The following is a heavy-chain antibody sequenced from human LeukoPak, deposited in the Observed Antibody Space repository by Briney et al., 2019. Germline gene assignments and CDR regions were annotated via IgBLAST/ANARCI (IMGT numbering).Heavy chain of an antibody. D-gene: IGHD1-26*01. CDR1: GFTFSSYG. Sequence: GGSLRLSCAASGFTFSSYGMHWVRQAPGKGLGWVAVISYDGSNKYYADSVKGRFTISRDNSKNTLSLQMSSLRAEDTAVYYCAKTPGDVRWEPQRDYFDYWGQGTLVTVSS. J-gene: IGHJ4*02. CDR2: ISYDGSNK. V-gene: IGHV3-30*18. CDR3: AKTPGDVRWEPQRDYFDY.